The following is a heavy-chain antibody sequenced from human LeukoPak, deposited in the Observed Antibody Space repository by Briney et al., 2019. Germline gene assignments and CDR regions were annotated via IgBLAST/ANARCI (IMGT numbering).Heavy chain of an antibody. CDR1: GYTFTGYY. CDR3: ARAVDTALVTLGVFDY. J-gene: IGHJ4*02. D-gene: IGHD5-18*01. V-gene: IGHV1-2*02. CDR2: INANSGGT. Sequence: GASVKVSCKASGYTFTGYYMHWVRQAPGQGLGWMGWINANSGGTNYAQKFQGRVTMTRDTSISTAYMELSRLRSADTAVYYCARAVDTALVTLGVFDYWGQGTLVTVSS.